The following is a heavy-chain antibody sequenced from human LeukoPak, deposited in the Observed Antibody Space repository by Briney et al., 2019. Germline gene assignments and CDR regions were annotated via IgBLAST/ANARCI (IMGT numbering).Heavy chain of an antibody. D-gene: IGHD3-10*01. J-gene: IGHJ3*02. Sequence: ASVKVSCKASGYTFTSYAMHWVRQAPGQRLEWMGWINAGNGNTKYSQKLQGRVTITRDTSASTAYMELSSLRSEATAVYYCARRFYYGSGSYYHDAFAIWGQGTMVTVSS. CDR3: ARRFYYGSGSYYHDAFAI. V-gene: IGHV1-3*01. CDR2: INAGNGNT. CDR1: GYTFTSYA.